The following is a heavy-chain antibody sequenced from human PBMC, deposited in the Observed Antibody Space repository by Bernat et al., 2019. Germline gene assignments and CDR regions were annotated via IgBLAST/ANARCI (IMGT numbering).Heavy chain of an antibody. CDR2: IYYSGST. CDR3: ARHSGSGSYLSGMDV. Sequence: HLQLQESGPGLVKPSETLSLTCTVSGGSISSSSYYWGWIRQPPGKGLEWIGSIYYSGSTYYNPSLKSRVTISVDTSKNQFSLKLSSVTAADTAVYYCARHSGSGSYLSGMDVWGQGTTVTVSS. V-gene: IGHV4-39*01. D-gene: IGHD3-10*01. CDR1: GGSISSSSYY. J-gene: IGHJ6*02.